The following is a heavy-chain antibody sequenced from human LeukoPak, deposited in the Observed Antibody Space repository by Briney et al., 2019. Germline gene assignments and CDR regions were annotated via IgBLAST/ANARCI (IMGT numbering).Heavy chain of an antibody. CDR1: GFTFSTFAM. J-gene: IGHJ4*02. CDR3: ATLVGATSDY. V-gene: IGHV4-4*02. CDR2: IYHSGST. D-gene: IGHD1-26*01. Sequence: GSLRLSCAASGFTFSTFAMIWVRQPPGKGLEWIGEIYHSGSTNYNPSLKSRVTISVDKSKNQFSLKLSSVTAADTAVYYCATLVGATSDYWGQGTLVTVSS.